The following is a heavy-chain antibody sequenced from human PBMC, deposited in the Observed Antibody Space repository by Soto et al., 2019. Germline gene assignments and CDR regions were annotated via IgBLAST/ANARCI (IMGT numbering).Heavy chain of an antibody. CDR2: MYYTRRT. D-gene: IGHD1-7*01. J-gene: IGHJ3*02. CDR3: ARRRALSNWDYGAYAIDI. Sequence: QVQLQESGPGLVTPSQTLSLTCTVSGGSISSGSYYWSWIRQHPGKGLEWIGYMYYTRRTYYNPSLTSLVIISGDTSKNQFSLNMTSVNAADTAVYYCARRRALSNWDYGAYAIDIWGQGTIVTVSS. V-gene: IGHV4-31*01. CDR1: GGSISSGSYY.